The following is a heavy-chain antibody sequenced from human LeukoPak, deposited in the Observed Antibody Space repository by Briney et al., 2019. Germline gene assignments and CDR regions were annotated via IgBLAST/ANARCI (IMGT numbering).Heavy chain of an antibody. CDR2: FTAYSGASI. V-gene: IGHV3-21*01. CDR1: GFTFSSYN. CDR3: ARGTYSGYDSSFDY. J-gene: IGHJ4*02. Sequence: GGSLRLSCTASGFTFSSYNMNWVRQAPGKGLEWVSSFTAYSGASIYYADSVRGRFAISRDNAKNSLYLQINSLRAEDTAVYFCARGTYSGYDSSFDYWGQGTLVTVSS. D-gene: IGHD5-12*01.